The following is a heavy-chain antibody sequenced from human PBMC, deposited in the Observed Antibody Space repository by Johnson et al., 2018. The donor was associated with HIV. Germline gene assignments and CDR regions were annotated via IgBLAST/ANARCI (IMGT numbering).Heavy chain of an antibody. CDR1: GFTFSSYG. CDR3: TTDPYGWDAFDI. Sequence: VQLVESGGGVVQPGRSLRLSCAASGFTFSSYGMHWVRQAPGKGLEWVGRIKSKTDGGTTDYAAPVKGRFTISRDDSKNTLYLQMNSLKTEDTAVYYCTTDPYGWDAFDIWGQGTMVTVSS. V-gene: IGHV3-15*01. D-gene: IGHD2-8*02. J-gene: IGHJ3*02. CDR2: IKSKTDGGTT.